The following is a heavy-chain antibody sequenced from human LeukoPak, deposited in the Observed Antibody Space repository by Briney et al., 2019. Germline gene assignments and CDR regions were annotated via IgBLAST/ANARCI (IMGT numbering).Heavy chain of an antibody. CDR2: ISSTGSSI. V-gene: IGHV3-21*01. CDR3: ARDDVAWNDVHWFDP. CDR1: GFTFSYYT. J-gene: IGHJ5*02. D-gene: IGHD1-1*01. Sequence: GGSLRLSCAASGFTFSYYTMSWVRQAPGKGLEWVSSISSTGSSIYYVDSVKGRFTISRDNAKNSLYLQMSSLRVEDTAVYYCARDDVAWNDVHWFDPWGQGTLVTVSS.